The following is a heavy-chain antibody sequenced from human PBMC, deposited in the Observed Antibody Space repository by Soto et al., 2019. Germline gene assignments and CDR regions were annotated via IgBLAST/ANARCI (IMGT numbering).Heavy chain of an antibody. D-gene: IGHD3-10*01. CDR2: IYPGDSDT. V-gene: IGHV5-51*01. CDR3: ARSAGRRGLLCFGEHLGEPFDI. J-gene: IGHJ3*02. Sequence: PGESLKISCKGSGYSFTSYWIGWVRQMPGKGLEWMGIIYPGDSDTRYSPSFQGQGTISADKSISTAYLQWSSLKASDTAMYYCARSAGRRGLLCFGEHLGEPFDIWGHGTMVT. CDR1: GYSFTSYW.